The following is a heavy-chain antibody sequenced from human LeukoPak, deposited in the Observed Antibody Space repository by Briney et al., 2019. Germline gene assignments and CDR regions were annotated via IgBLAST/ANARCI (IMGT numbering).Heavy chain of an antibody. CDR1: GGSISSGGYY. CDR2: IYYSGST. J-gene: IGHJ3*02. Sequence: PSQTLSLTCTVSGGSISSGGYYWSWIRQHPGKGLEWIGYIYYSGSTYYNPSLKSRVTISVDTSKNQFSLKLSSVTAADTAVYYCARGYDILTGYYSDAFDIWGQGTMVTVSS. D-gene: IGHD3-9*01. CDR3: ARGYDILTGYYSDAFDI. V-gene: IGHV4-31*03.